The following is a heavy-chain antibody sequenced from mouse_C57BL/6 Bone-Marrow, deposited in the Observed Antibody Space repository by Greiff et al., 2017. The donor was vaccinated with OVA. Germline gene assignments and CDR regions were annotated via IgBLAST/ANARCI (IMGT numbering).Heavy chain of an antibody. CDR2: ISSGGSYT. Sequence: EVHLVESGGDLVKPGGSLKLSCAASGFTFSSYGMPWVRQTPDKRLEWVATISSGGSYTYYPDSVKGRFTISRDNAKNTLDLQMSSLKSEDTAMXYCARQSGTWDCDVWGTGTTVTVSS. V-gene: IGHV5-6*01. CDR3: ARQSGTWDCDV. CDR1: GFTFSSYG. J-gene: IGHJ1*03. D-gene: IGHD1-1*02.